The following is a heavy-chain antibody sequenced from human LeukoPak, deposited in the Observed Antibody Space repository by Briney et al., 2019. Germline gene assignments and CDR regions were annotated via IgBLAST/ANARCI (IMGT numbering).Heavy chain of an antibody. CDR3: ARAVSVALDY. Sequence: QSGGSLRLSCAASGFTVSSNEMSWVRQAPGKGLEWVSSISGGSTYYADSRKGRFTISRDNSKNTLYLQMNSLRAEDTAVYYCARAVSVALDYWGQGTLVTVSS. CDR2: ISGGST. D-gene: IGHD6-19*01. V-gene: IGHV3-38-3*01. J-gene: IGHJ4*02. CDR1: GFTVSSNE.